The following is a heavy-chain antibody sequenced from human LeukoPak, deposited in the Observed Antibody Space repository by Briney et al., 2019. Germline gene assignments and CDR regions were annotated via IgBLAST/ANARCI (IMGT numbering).Heavy chain of an antibody. V-gene: IGHV1-24*01. CDR3: ATSSGSYYEGYYFDY. D-gene: IGHD1-26*01. CDR2: FDPEDGET. J-gene: IGHJ4*02. Sequence: GASVKVSCKVSGYTLTELSMHWVRQAPGKGLEWMGGFDPEDGETIYAQKFQGRVTMTEDTSTDTAYMKLSSLRSEDTAVYYCATSSGSYYEGYYFDYWGQGTLVTVSS. CDR1: GYTLTELS.